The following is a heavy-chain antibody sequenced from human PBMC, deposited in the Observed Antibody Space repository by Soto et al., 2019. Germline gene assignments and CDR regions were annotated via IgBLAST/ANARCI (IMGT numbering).Heavy chain of an antibody. CDR2: ISYDGSNK. V-gene: IGHV3-30*18. D-gene: IGHD5-18*01. CDR1: GFTFSSYG. Sequence: GGSLRLSCAASGFTFSSYGMHWVRQAPGKGLEWVAVISYDGSNKYYADSVKGRFTISRDNSKNTLYLQMNSLRAEDTAVYYCAKDEGYRSYYGMDVWGQGTTVTVS. CDR3: AKDEGYRSYYGMDV. J-gene: IGHJ6*02.